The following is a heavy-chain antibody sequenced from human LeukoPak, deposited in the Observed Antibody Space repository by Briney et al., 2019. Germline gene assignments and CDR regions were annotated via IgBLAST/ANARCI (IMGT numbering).Heavy chain of an antibody. D-gene: IGHD3-22*01. CDR1: GGSVSSGTYY. CDR2: INHSGST. Sequence: KPSETLSLTCTVSGGSVSSGTYYWSWICQPPGKGLEWIGEINHSGSTNYNPSLKSRVTISVDTSKNQFSLKLSSVTAADTAVYYCARCNYDSSGYRKVFQLKIQYYFDYWGQGTLVTVSS. V-gene: IGHV4-39*07. CDR3: ARCNYDSSGYRKVFQLKIQYYFDY. J-gene: IGHJ4*02.